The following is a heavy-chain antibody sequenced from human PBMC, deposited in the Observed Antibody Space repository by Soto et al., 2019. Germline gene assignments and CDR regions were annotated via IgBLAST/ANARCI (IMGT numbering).Heavy chain of an antibody. D-gene: IGHD5-12*01. CDR3: AKFKMATTSNYWYFDL. J-gene: IGHJ2*01. CDR2: VYGGDNT. CDR1: GFTVSSNY. Sequence: EVQVVESGGGLVQPGGSLTLSCAGSGFTVSSNYMSWVRQAPGKGLEWVSGVYGGDNTYYADFVKGRFTVSRHNSKDTLYLQMSSLRPDDTAVYYCAKFKMATTSNYWYFDLWGRGTLVNVSS. V-gene: IGHV3-53*04.